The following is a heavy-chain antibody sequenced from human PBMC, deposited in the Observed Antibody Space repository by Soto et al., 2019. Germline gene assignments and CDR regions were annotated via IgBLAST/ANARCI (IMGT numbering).Heavy chain of an antibody. Sequence: QVQLQESGPGLVRPSETLSLTCTVSGGSISNFYWSWIRQPPGKGLEWIGYVYYTGSTSYNPSLKRRITSSADSSRGQFSLTLNSVTAADTAVYYCARTVLGPDLLADSFVDYYYYMDVWGQGTTVTVSS. CDR2: VYYTGST. CDR3: ARTVLGPDLLADSFVDYYYYMDV. V-gene: IGHV4-59*08. CDR1: GGSISNFY. J-gene: IGHJ6*03. D-gene: IGHD3-9*01.